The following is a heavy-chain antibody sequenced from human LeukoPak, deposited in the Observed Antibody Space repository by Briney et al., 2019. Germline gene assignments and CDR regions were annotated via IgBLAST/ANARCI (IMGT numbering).Heavy chain of an antibody. J-gene: IGHJ5*02. CDR2: INHSGST. D-gene: IGHD3-3*01. CDR3: ARLHDFWSGYYSP. V-gene: IGHV4-34*01. Sequence: SETLSLTCAVYGGSFSGYYWSWIRQPPGKGLEWIGEINHSGSTNYNPSLKSRVTISVDTSKNQFSLKLSSVTAADTAVYYCARLHDFWSGYYSPWGQGTLVTVSS. CDR1: GGSFSGYY.